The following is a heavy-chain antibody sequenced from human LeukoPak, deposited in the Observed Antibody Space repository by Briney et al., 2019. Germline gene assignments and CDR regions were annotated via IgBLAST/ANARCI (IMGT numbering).Heavy chain of an antibody. CDR3: AKGSKAVLFTRDHYMDV. J-gene: IGHJ6*03. D-gene: IGHD6-19*01. Sequence: PGGSLRLSCAASGFTFSNYAMHWVRQAPGKGLEWVAFIRADGSNKYYADSVKGRFTISRDNSKNTLYLQMNSLRAEDTAVYFCAKGSKAVLFTRDHYMDVWGKGTTVTISS. CDR2: IRADGSNK. V-gene: IGHV3-30*02. CDR1: GFTFSNYA.